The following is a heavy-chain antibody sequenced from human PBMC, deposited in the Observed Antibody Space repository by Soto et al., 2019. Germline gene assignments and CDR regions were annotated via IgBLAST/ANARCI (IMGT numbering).Heavy chain of an antibody. CDR1: GGSIRSSSSY. CDR2: IYYSGST. D-gene: IGHD3-10*01. CDR3: VRRRGVFQDGMDV. V-gene: IGHV4-39*01. J-gene: IGHJ6*02. Sequence: QLQLQESGPGLVKPSETLSLTCTVSGGSIRSSSSYWDWIRQPPGKGLEWIGSIYYSGSTYYNPSLKSRVIISMDKPKNQFSLNVSSVTAADTAVYYCVRRRGVFQDGMDVWGQGTTVIVSS.